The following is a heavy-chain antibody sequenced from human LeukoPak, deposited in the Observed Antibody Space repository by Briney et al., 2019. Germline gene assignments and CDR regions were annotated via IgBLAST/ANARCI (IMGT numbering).Heavy chain of an antibody. CDR3: ARGPITLVRERYYYYGVDV. CDR1: GFTFSGYG. D-gene: IGHD3-10*01. V-gene: IGHV3-21*01. J-gene: IGHJ6*02. Sequence: GGSLRLSCAASGFTFSGYGMNWVRQAPGKGLEWVSSISSSSSHIYYADSLKGRFTISRDNAKNSLYLQMNSLRAEDTAVYYCARGPITLVRERYYYYGVDVWGQGTTVTVSS. CDR2: ISSSSSHI.